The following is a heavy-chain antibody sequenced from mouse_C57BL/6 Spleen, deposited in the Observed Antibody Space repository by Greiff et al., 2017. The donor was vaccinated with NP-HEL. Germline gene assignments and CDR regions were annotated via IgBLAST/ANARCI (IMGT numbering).Heavy chain of an antibody. CDR2: ISDGGSYT. Sequence: DVQLVESGGGLVKPGGSLKLSCAASGFTFSSYAMSWVRQTPEKRLEWVATISDGGSYTYYPDNVKGRFTISRDNAKNNLYLQMSHLKSEDTAMYYCARDMGDYDKGYAMDYWGQGTSVTVSS. CDR3: ARDMGDYDKGYAMDY. D-gene: IGHD2-4*01. CDR1: GFTFSSYA. J-gene: IGHJ4*01. V-gene: IGHV5-4*01.